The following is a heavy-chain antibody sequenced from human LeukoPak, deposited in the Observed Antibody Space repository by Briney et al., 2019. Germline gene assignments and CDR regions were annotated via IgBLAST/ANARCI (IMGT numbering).Heavy chain of an antibody. CDR1: GYSFTNYW. CDR2: IYPGDSDT. CDR3: ARNLDRMVRTLGY. J-gene: IGHJ4*02. D-gene: IGHD3-10*01. Sequence: GESLKISCKGSGYSFTNYWIGWVRQMPGKGLEWMGIIYPGDSDTRYSPSFQGQVTISADKSISTAYLQWSSLKASDTAMYYCARNLDRMVRTLGYWGQGTLVTVSS. V-gene: IGHV5-51*01.